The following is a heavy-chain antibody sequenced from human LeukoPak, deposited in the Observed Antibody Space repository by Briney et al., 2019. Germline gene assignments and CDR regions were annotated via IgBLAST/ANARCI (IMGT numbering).Heavy chain of an antibody. V-gene: IGHV1-46*01. CDR3: AILSCDGVGCFTGGLGY. Sequence: ASVKVSCEASGYTFINYYVHWVRQAPGQGLEWMGVINPNGGITMYAQKFRDRLTVTRDLSTSTVYMELNSLTSEDTAFYYCAILSCDGVGCFTGGLGYWGQGTLVSVSS. CDR2: INPNGGIT. CDR1: GYTFINYY. J-gene: IGHJ4*02. D-gene: IGHD2-2*02.